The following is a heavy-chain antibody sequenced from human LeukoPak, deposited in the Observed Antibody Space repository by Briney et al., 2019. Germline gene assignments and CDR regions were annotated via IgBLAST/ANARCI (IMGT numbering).Heavy chain of an antibody. D-gene: IGHD6-13*01. CDR2: INPNSGGT. J-gene: IGHJ4*02. V-gene: IGHV1-2*02. CDR3: ARSIAAADSYYFDY. CDR1: GGTFSSYA. Sequence: GASVKVSCKASGGTFSSYAISWVRQAPGQGLEWMGWINPNSGGTNYAQKFQGRVTMTRDTSISTAYMELSRLRSDDTAVYYCARSIAAADSYYFDYWGQGTLVTVSS.